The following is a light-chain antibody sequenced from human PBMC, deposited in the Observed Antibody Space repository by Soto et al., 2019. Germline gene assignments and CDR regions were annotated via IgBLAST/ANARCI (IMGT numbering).Light chain of an antibody. J-gene: IGKJ5*01. Sequence: VMPQSPASLSVSPGESVTLSCRASQSVASNLAWYQQKPGQAPRLLIYGTSTRATGVPARFSGSGSGTDFTLTISSLQAADFAVYHCQHYNNWPITFGQGTRLEN. V-gene: IGKV3-15*01. CDR1: QSVASN. CDR2: GTS. CDR3: QHYNNWPIT.